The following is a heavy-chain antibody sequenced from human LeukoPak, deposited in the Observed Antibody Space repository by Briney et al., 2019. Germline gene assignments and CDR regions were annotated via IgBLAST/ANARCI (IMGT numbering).Heavy chain of an antibody. CDR3: ATLPEGDSYGPFDY. D-gene: IGHD5-18*01. V-gene: IGHV3-21*01. J-gene: IGHJ4*02. Sequence: GGSLRLSCAASGFTFSSYSMNWVRQAPGKGLEWVSSISSSSSYIYYADSVKGRFTISRDNAKSSLYLQMNSLRAEDTAVYYCATLPEGDSYGPFDYWGQGTLVTVSS. CDR2: ISSSSSYI. CDR1: GFTFSSYS.